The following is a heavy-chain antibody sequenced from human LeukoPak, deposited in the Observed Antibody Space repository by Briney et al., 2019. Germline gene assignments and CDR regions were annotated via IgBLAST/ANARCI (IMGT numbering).Heavy chain of an antibody. CDR2: IYPGDSDT. D-gene: IGHD6-19*01. V-gene: IGHV5-51*01. CDR3: ARLLSPVAGTYYFDY. CDR1: GYSFTSYW. J-gene: IGHJ4*02. Sequence: GESLKISCKGSGYSFTSYWIGWVRQMPGKGLEWMGIIYPGDSDTRYSPSFQGQVTISADKSISTAYLQWSSLKASDTAMYYCARLLSPVAGTYYFDYWGQGTLVTVSS.